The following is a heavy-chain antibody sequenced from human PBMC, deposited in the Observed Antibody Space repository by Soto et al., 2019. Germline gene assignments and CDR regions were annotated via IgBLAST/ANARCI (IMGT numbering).Heavy chain of an antibody. CDR2: IYYSVST. CDR1: GGSISSGGYY. V-gene: IGHV4-31*03. CDR3: ARDSGGSSSWTFGY. D-gene: IGHD6-13*01. J-gene: IGHJ4*02. Sequence: QVQLQESGPGLVKPSQTLSLTCTVSGGSISSGGYYWSWIRQHPGKGLEWIGYIYYSVSTYYNPSLKSRVTISVDTSKNQFSLKLSSVTAADTDVYYCARDSGGSSSWTFGYWGQGTLVTVSS.